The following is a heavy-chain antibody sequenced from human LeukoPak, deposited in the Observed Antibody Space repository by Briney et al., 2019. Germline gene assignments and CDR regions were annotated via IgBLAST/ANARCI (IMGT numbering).Heavy chain of an antibody. Sequence: SETLSLTCTVSGYSISSGYYWGWIRQPPGKGLEWIGSIYHSGSTYYNPSLESRVTISVDTSKNQFPLKLSSVTAADTAVYYCARAPDYYYMDVWGKGTTVTVSS. V-gene: IGHV4-38-2*02. CDR3: ARAPDYYYMDV. CDR1: GYSISSGYY. CDR2: IYHSGST. J-gene: IGHJ6*03.